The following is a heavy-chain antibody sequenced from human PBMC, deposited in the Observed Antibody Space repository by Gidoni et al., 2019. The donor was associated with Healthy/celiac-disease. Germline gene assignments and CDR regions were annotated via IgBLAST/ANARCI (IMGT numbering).Heavy chain of an antibody. D-gene: IGHD3-22*01. Sequence: QVQLVQSGAEVKKPGASVQVSCKASGYTFTSYYMHWVRQAPGQGLEWMGIINPSGGSTSYAQKFQGRVTMTRDTSTSTVYMELSSLRSEDTAVYYCASREKIYYDSSGYYSAGDAFDIWGQGTMVTVSS. CDR1: GYTFTSYY. V-gene: IGHV1-46*01. CDR2: INPSGGST. J-gene: IGHJ3*02. CDR3: ASREKIYYDSSGYYSAGDAFDI.